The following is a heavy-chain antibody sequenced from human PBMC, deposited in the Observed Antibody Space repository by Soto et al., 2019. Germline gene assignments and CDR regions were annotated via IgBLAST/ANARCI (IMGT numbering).Heavy chain of an antibody. Sequence: ASVKVSCKTSGFMFTSFGFSWVRQAPGQGLEWMGWISAYNGNRNYAQKLQDRVTMTTDISTATVYMELRSLRSDDTAVYYCARFPYDFWSGYTASNWFDPWGQGTLVTVSS. CDR3: ARFPYDFWSGYTASNWFDP. V-gene: IGHV1-18*01. CDR1: GFMFTSFG. D-gene: IGHD3-3*01. CDR2: ISAYNGNR. J-gene: IGHJ5*02.